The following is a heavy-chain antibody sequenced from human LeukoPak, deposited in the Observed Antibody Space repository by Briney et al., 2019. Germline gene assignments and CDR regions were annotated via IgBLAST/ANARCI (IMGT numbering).Heavy chain of an antibody. J-gene: IGHJ4*02. V-gene: IGHV3-30*04. CDR3: ARDYFSASDY. Sequence: GGSLRLSCAASGFTFSSYAMHWVRQAPGKGLEWVALISYDGSNKYYADSVKGRFTISRDNSKNTLYLQMNSLRAEDTAVYYCARDYFSASDYWGQGTLVTVSS. CDR1: GFTFSSYA. D-gene: IGHD2-15*01. CDR2: ISYDGSNK.